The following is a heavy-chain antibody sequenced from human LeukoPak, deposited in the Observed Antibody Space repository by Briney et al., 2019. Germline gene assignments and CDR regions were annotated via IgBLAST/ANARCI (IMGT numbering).Heavy chain of an antibody. D-gene: IGHD3-22*01. Sequence: SVKVSCKASGGTFISYAISWVRQAPGQGLEWMGGIIPIFGTANYAQKFQGRVTITADESTSTAYMELSSLRSEDTAVYYCARAGWYYDSSGYYYSSDFDYWGQGTLVTVSS. CDR1: GGTFISYA. V-gene: IGHV1-69*01. J-gene: IGHJ4*02. CDR3: ARAGWYYDSSGYYYSSDFDY. CDR2: IIPIFGTA.